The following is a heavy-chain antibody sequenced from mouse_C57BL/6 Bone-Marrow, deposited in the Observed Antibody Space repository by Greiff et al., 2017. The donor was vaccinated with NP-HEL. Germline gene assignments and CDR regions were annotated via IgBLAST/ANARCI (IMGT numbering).Heavy chain of an antibody. CDR1: GYTFTDYY. D-gene: IGHD2-1*01. CDR2: INPNNGGT. V-gene: IGHV1-26*01. Sequence: EVQLQESGPELVKPGASVKISCKASGYTFTDYYMNWVKQSHGKSLEWIGDINPNNGGTSYNQKFKGKATLTVDKSSSTAYMELRSLTSEDSAVYYCASSGGNYEGFAYWGQGTLVTVSA. J-gene: IGHJ3*01. CDR3: ASSGGNYEGFAY.